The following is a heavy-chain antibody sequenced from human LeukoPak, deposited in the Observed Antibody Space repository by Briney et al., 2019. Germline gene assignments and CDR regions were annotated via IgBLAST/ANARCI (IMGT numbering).Heavy chain of an antibody. CDR3: AREGVATTPGFSMDV. J-gene: IGHJ6*03. CDR2: IIPIFGTA. Sequence: GPSVNVSCKPSVGTLSSYAISWVRQAPGQGLEWMGWIIPIFGTANYAQKFQGRVTITADKNTSTAYMELSSLRSEDTAVYYSAREGVATTPGFSMDVWGKGTTVTVSS. CDR1: VGTLSSYA. V-gene: IGHV1-69*06. D-gene: IGHD5-12*01.